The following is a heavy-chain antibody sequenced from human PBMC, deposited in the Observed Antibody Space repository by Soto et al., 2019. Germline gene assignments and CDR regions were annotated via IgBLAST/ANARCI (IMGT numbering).Heavy chain of an antibody. CDR2: DGSEK. Sequence: GGSLRLSCAASGFTFSNYWMHWVRQDGSEKYYVDSVKGRFTISRDNAQNSLYLQMNSLRVEDTAVYYCLSGNSPSSTWGQGTLVTVSS. D-gene: IGHD5-12*01. J-gene: IGHJ5*02. V-gene: IGHV3-7*01. CDR3: LSGNSPSST. CDR1: GFTFSNYW.